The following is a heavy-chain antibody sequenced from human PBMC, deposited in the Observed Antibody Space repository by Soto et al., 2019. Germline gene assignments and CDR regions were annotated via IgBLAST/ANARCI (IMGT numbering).Heavy chain of an antibody. CDR1: GFTFSSYA. D-gene: IGHD5-12*01. CDR2: ISYSGVST. J-gene: IGHJ4*02. V-gene: IGHV3-23*01. Sequence: EVQLLESGGGLVQPGGSLRLSCAASGFTFSSYAMTWVRQAPGTGLEWVSAISYSGVSTYYADSVKGRFTISRDSSENTLSLQMNSLRVDDTAVYYGARTRGYSDYDLDYWGQGTLFTVSS. CDR3: ARTRGYSDYDLDY.